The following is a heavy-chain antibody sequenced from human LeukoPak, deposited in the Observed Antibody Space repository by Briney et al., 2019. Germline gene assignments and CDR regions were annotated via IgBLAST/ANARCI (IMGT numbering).Heavy chain of an antibody. V-gene: IGHV3-73*01. CDR1: GFTLSDSA. D-gene: IGHD2-2*01. J-gene: IGHJ6*03. Sequence: GGSLRLSCAASGFTLSDSAIHWVRQASGRGLEWVGRVRSKSNSYTTTYAASVKGRFTISRDDSKNMAYLQMNSLKTEDTAVYYCTSAYFYCTTTSCSAFYYMDVWGKGTTVTDSS. CDR2: VRSKSNSYTT. CDR3: TSAYFYCTTTSCSAFYYMDV.